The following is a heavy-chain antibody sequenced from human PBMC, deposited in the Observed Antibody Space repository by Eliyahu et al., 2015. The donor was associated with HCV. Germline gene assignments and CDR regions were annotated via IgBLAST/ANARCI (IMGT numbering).Heavy chain of an antibody. Sequence: QVVESGGGSVQPGESRRLSCVVSELXLEDYAXQWVRQAPGRGLEGLSGIXWTGDNVGFADSVRGRCTISRDNVRNTVYLQMNALRPEDTALYYCARTRKSVGAPLDFWGRGTLVTVSS. J-gene: IGHJ2*01. D-gene: IGHD1-26*01. CDR2: IXWTGDNV. V-gene: IGHV3-9*01. CDR3: ARTRKSVGAPLDF. CDR1: ELXLEDYA.